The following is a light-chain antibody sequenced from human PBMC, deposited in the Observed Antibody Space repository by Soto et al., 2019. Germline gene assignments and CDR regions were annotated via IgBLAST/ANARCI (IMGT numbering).Light chain of an antibody. CDR1: NSNIGNNY. V-gene: IGLV1-51*01. J-gene: IGLJ2*01. Sequence: QSVLTQPPSVSAAPGQRVTISCSGSNSNIGNNYASWYQQLPGTAPKLLIYDNNKRPSGIPDRFSGSKSGTSATLGITGLQTGDEADYYCGTWDSSLRGVVFGGGTQLTVL. CDR3: GTWDSSLRGVV. CDR2: DNN.